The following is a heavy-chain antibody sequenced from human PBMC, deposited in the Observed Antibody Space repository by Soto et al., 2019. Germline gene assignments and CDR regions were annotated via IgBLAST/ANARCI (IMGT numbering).Heavy chain of an antibody. CDR2: IKPGTSDI. J-gene: IGHJ6*02. CDR1: GYNFGSAW. D-gene: IGHD2-2*01. Sequence: GESLKISCKGVGYNFGSAWIGWVRQLPGKGLEWMGIIKPGTSDIRYSPSCRGHVTISADKSISTAYLQWSSLKASDTAMYYCARLRYVSSSEYGMDVWGQGTTVTVSS. V-gene: IGHV5-51*01. CDR3: ARLRYVSSSEYGMDV.